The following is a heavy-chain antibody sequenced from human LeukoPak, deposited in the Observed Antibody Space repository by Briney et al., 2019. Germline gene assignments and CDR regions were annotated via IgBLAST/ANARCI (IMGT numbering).Heavy chain of an antibody. CDR2: ISGSGGST. Sequence: PGGSLRLSCAASGFTFSSYAMSWVRQAPGKGLEWVSAISGSGGSTYYADSVKGRFTISRDNSKNTLYLQMNSLRAEGTAVYYCAKLQWLVQYYFDYWGQGTLVTVSS. V-gene: IGHV3-23*01. J-gene: IGHJ4*02. CDR3: AKLQWLVQYYFDY. CDR1: GFTFSSYA. D-gene: IGHD6-19*01.